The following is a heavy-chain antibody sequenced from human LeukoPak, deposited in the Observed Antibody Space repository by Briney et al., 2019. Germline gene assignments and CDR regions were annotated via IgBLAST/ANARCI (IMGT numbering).Heavy chain of an antibody. CDR3: AKAVYGDFQSTVDY. D-gene: IGHD4-17*01. CDR1: GFSFEDYA. V-gene: IGHV3-9*01. CDR2: VGWNSGNV. J-gene: IGHJ4*02. Sequence: PGGSLRLSCAASGFSFEDYAMHWVRQPPGKGLEWVSGVGWNSGNVGYADSVKGRFTISRDNAKNFLYLQMSSLRAEDTALYYCAKAVYGDFQSTVDYWGRGTLVTVSS.